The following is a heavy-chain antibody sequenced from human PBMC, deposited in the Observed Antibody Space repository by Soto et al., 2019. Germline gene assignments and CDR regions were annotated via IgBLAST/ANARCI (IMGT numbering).Heavy chain of an antibody. J-gene: IGHJ4*02. CDR2: IFYGGGTGVT. CDR1: GDSFSTSNYY. Sequence: QLHLQESGPGLVKPSETLSLTCTVSGDSFSTSNYYWGWIRQPPGKGLGWIGNIFYGGGTGVTYYTPSLKSRVIISVDTSKHQFSLKLRSITAAATAFYFCARRGGGDSLFDSWGQGKLVTVSS. D-gene: IGHD4-17*01. V-gene: IGHV4-39*01. CDR3: ARRGGGDSLFDS.